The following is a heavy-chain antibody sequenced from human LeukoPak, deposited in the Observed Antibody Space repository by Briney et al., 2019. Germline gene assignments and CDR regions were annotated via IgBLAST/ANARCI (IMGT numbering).Heavy chain of an antibody. J-gene: IGHJ5*02. CDR1: GGSFSGYY. Sequence: PSETLSLTRAVYGGSFSGYYWSWIRRPPGKGLEWIGEINHSGSTNYNPSLKSRVTISVDTSKNQFSLKLSSVTAADTAVYYCARVPFTYSSSWYRNWFDPWGQGTLVTVSS. V-gene: IGHV4-34*01. CDR3: ARVPFTYSSSWYRNWFDP. D-gene: IGHD6-13*01. CDR2: INHSGST.